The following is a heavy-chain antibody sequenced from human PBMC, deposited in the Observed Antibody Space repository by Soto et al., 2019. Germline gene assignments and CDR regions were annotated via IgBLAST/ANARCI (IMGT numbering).Heavy chain of an antibody. J-gene: IGHJ6*03. CDR2: ISGSGGST. CDR3: AKDLTRSSTYDFWSGYDLPDYYYYYMDV. D-gene: IGHD3-3*01. CDR1: GFTFSSYA. V-gene: IGHV3-23*01. Sequence: HPGGSLRLSCAASGFTFSSYAMSWVRQAPGKGLEWVSAISGSGGSTYYADSGKGRFTISRDNSKNTLYLQMNSLRAEDTAVYYCAKDLTRSSTYDFWSGYDLPDYYYYYMDVWGKGTTVTVSS.